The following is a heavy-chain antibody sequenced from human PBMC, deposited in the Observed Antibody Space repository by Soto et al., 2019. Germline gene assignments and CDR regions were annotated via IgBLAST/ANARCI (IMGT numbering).Heavy chain of an antibody. V-gene: IGHV4-59*01. Sequence: SETLSLTCTVSGGSISSYYWSWIRQPPGKGLEWIGYIYYSGSTNYNPSLKSRVTISVDLSKNQFSLRLSSVTTADTALYYCARTTAVPNTLRSRYFFDYWGQGTLVTVSS. J-gene: IGHJ4*02. D-gene: IGHD4-17*01. CDR3: ARTTAVPNTLRSRYFFDY. CDR1: GGSISSYY. CDR2: IYYSGST.